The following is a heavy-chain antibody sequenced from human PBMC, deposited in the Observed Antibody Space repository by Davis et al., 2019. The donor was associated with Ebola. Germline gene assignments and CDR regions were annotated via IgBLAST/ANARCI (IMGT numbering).Heavy chain of an antibody. CDR3: ARAMTTVTTEWFDP. Sequence: GESLKISCAASGFTFSSYAMSWVRQAPGKGLEWVSALSGSGGSTYYADSVKGRFTISRDNSKNTLYLQMNSLRAEDTAVYYCARAMTTVTTEWFDPWGQGTLVTVSS. CDR2: LSGSGGST. D-gene: IGHD4-11*01. J-gene: IGHJ5*02. CDR1: GFTFSSYA. V-gene: IGHV3-23*01.